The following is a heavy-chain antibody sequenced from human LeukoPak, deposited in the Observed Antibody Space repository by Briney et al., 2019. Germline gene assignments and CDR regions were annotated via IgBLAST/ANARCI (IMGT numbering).Heavy chain of an antibody. Sequence: GASVKVSCKASGYTFTSYGISWVRQPPGQGLEWMGWISAYNGNTNYAQKLQGRVTMTTDTSTSTAYMELRSLRSDDTAVYYCARAVPYYYDSSGYPFDYWGQGTLVTVSS. CDR1: GYTFTSYG. D-gene: IGHD3-22*01. CDR3: ARAVPYYYDSSGYPFDY. V-gene: IGHV1-18*01. CDR2: ISAYNGNT. J-gene: IGHJ4*02.